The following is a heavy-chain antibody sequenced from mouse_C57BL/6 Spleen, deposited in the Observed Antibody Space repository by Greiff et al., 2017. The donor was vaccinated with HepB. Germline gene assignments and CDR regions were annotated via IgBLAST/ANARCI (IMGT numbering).Heavy chain of an antibody. D-gene: IGHD2-4*01. J-gene: IGHJ2*01. Sequence: VQLQQPGAELVRPGSSVKLSCKASGYTFTSYWMDWVKQRPGQGLEWIGNIYPSDSETHYNQKFKDKATLTVDKSSSTAYMQLSSLTSEDSAVYYCARGSTMITTCFDYWGQGTTLTVSS. CDR1: GYTFTSYW. CDR2: IYPSDSET. V-gene: IGHV1-61*01. CDR3: ARGSTMITTCFDY.